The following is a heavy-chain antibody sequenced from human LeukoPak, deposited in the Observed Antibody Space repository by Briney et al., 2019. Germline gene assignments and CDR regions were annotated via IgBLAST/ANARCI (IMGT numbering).Heavy chain of an antibody. D-gene: IGHD6-13*01. CDR1: GFTFSSYS. J-gene: IGHJ4*02. CDR2: ISYDGSNK. CDR3: AREGEGIAAAGTYYFDY. Sequence: GGSLRLSCAASGFTFSSYSMNWVRQAPGKGLEWVAVISYDGSNKYYADSVKGRFTISRDNSKNTLYLQMNSLRAEDTAVYYCAREGEGIAAAGTYYFDYWGQGTLVTVSS. V-gene: IGHV3-30*03.